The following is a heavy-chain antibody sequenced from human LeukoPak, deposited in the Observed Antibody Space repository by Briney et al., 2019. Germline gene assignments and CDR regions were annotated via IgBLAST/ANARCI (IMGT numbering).Heavy chain of an antibody. CDR2: ISWDGGNT. CDR1: GFAFGHYT. D-gene: IGHD3-22*01. V-gene: IGHV3-43*01. J-gene: IGHJ4*02. CDR3: ARGLAYNYDSIPYFLDY. Sequence: GGSLRLSCAASGFAFGHYTMHWVRQAPGKGLEWVSLISWDGGNTYYADSVKGRFTISRDNSKNTLYLQMNSLRPEDTAVYYCARGLAYNYDSIPYFLDYWGQGTLVTVSS.